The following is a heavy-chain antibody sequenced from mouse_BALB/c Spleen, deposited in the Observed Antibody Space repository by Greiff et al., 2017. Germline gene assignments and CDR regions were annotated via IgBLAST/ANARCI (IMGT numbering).Heavy chain of an antibody. Sequence: EVQLVESGGDLVKPGGSLKLSCAASGFTFSSYGMSWVRQTPDKRLEWVATISSGGSYTYYPDSVKGRFTISRDNAKNTLYLQMSSLKSEDTAMYYCARRYGYDHAMDYWGQGTSVTVSS. CDR2: ISSGGSYT. J-gene: IGHJ4*01. CDR1: GFTFSSYG. D-gene: IGHD2-2*01. CDR3: ARRYGYDHAMDY. V-gene: IGHV5-6*01.